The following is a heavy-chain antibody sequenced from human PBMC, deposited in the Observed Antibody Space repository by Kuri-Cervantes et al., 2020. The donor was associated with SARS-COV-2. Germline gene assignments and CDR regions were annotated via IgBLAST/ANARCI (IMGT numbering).Heavy chain of an antibody. J-gene: IGHJ5*02. Sequence: ASVKVSCKASGYTFTSYYMHWVRQAPGQGLEWMGIINPSSGSTSYAQKFQGRVTMTRDTSTSTVYMELSSLRSEDTAVYYCARDAAVVITTNWFDPWGQGTLVTVSS. CDR3: ARDAAVVITTNWFDP. D-gene: IGHD3-22*01. V-gene: IGHV1-46*01. CDR2: INPSSGST. CDR1: GYTFTSYY.